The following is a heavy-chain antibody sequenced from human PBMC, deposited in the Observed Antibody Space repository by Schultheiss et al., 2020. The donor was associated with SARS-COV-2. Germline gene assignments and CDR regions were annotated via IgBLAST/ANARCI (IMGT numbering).Heavy chain of an antibody. CDR2: IFENGDT. CDR3: ARVRVVATSADAFDI. J-gene: IGHJ3*02. D-gene: IGHD5-12*01. V-gene: IGHV4-31*03. Sequence: SETLSLTCTVSGGAISRGGFHWSWIRQHPGKGLEWIGYIFENGDTYYNPSLRTRLTISVDTSKNQFSLTLTSVTAADTAVYYCARVRVVATSADAFDIWGQGTMVTVSS. CDR1: GGAISRGGFH.